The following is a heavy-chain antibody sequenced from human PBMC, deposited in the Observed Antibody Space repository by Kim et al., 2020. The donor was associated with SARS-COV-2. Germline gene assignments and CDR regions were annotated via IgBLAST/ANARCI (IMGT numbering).Heavy chain of an antibody. V-gene: IGHV3-48*02. CDR3: ARGRLGGTGQPFDM. D-gene: IGHD1-26*01. J-gene: IGHJ3*02. Sequence: GGSLRLSCAASGVSFSDYSMNWVRQAPGKGLEWVSYISSSRDGSSIYYADSVKGRFSISRDNAKNSLSLQMNSLRDEDTAVYFCARGRLGGTGQPFDMWGQGTMVTVSS. CDR1: GVSFSDYS. CDR2: ISSSRDGSSI.